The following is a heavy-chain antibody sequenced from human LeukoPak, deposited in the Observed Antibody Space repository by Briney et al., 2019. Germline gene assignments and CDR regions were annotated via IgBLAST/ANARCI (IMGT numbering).Heavy chain of an antibody. CDR2: IYYSGST. CDR1: GGSFSDYY. CDR3: ARGVYDFWSGYYY. J-gene: IGHJ4*02. V-gene: IGHV4-59*01. D-gene: IGHD3-3*01. Sequence: SETLSLTCAVYGGSFSDYYWSWIRQPPGKGLEWIGYIYYSGSTNYNPSLKSRVTISVDTSKNQFSLKLSSVTAADTAVYYCARGVYDFWSGYYYWGQGTLVTVSS.